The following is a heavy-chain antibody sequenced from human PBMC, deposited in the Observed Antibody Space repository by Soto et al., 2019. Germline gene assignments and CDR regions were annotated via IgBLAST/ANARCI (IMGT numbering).Heavy chain of an antibody. Sequence: SETLSLTCAVYGGSFSGYYWSWIRQPPGKGLEWIGEINHSGSTNYNPSLKSRVTIAVDTSKNQFSLKLSSVTAADTAVYYCARDRRLITMVRGVSLWFDPCRQGTLVT. J-gene: IGHJ5*02. V-gene: IGHV4-34*01. CDR2: INHSGST. CDR1: GGSFSGYY. CDR3: ARDRRLITMVRGVSLWFDP. D-gene: IGHD3-10*01.